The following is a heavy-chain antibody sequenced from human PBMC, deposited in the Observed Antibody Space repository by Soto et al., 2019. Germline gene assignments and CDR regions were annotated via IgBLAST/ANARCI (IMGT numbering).Heavy chain of an antibody. CDR2: ISSSSTTI. CDR3: VRSVHWYFDL. CDR1: GFTFNAYS. V-gene: IGHV3-48*01. J-gene: IGHJ2*01. Sequence: EVQLVESGGGLVQPGGSLRLSCAASGFTFNAYSMNWVRQAPGKGLEWVSYISSSSTTIYYADSVKGRFTISRDNAKDSLYLQMNSLRAEDTAVYYCVRSVHWYFDLWGRGTLVIVSS.